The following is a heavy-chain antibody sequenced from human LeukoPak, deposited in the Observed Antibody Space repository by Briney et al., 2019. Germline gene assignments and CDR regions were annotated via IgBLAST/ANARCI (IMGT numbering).Heavy chain of an antibody. J-gene: IGHJ4*02. Sequence: GASVKVSCKASGGTFSSYAISWVRQAPGQGLEWMGRIIPILGIANYAQKFQGRVTITADKSTSTAYMELSSLRSEDTAVYYCAREPLGGYHGSGSYWVDYWGQGTLVTVSS. CDR3: AREPLGGYHGSGSYWVDY. V-gene: IGHV1-69*04. D-gene: IGHD3-10*01. CDR1: GGTFSSYA. CDR2: IIPILGIA.